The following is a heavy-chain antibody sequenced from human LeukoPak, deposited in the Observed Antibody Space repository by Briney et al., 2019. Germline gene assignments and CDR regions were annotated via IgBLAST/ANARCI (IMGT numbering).Heavy chain of an antibody. CDR3: ATVLRFSQLNFDY. D-gene: IGHD3-3*01. CDR2: FDPGDGET. V-gene: IGHV1-24*01. Sequence: ASVKVSCKVSGYTLTELSMHWVRQAPGKGLEWMGGFDPGDGETIYAQKFQGRVTMTEDTSTDTAYMELSSLRPEDTAVYYCATVLRFSQLNFDYWGQGTLVTVSS. J-gene: IGHJ4*02. CDR1: GYTLTELS.